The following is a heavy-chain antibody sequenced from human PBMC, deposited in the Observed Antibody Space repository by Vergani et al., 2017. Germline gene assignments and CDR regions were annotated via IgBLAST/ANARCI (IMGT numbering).Heavy chain of an antibody. D-gene: IGHD6-13*01. CDR3: ARGGYISSWLQKAVDY. J-gene: IGHJ4*02. CDR1: GGSFSGYY. Sequence: QVQLQQWGAGLLKPSETLSLTCAVYGGSFSGYYWSWIRQPPGKGLEWIGEINHSGSTNYNPSLKSRVTISVDTSKNQFSLKLSSVTAADTAVYYCARGGYISSWLQKAVDYWGQGTLVTVSS. CDR2: INHSGST. V-gene: IGHV4-34*01.